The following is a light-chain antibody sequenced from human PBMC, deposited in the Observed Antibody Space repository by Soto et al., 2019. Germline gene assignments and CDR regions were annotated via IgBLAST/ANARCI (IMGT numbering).Light chain of an antibody. CDR2: EVN. CDR3: CSLTTSHTYV. CDR1: SSDVGRYNL. Sequence: QSALTQPASVSGSPGQSITISCTGSSSDVGRYNLVSWYQHHPGKAPKLVLYEVNKRPSGVSNRFSGSKSGNTASLTVSGLQAEDEADYYCCSLTTSHTYVFGSGTKVTVL. J-gene: IGLJ1*01. V-gene: IGLV2-14*02.